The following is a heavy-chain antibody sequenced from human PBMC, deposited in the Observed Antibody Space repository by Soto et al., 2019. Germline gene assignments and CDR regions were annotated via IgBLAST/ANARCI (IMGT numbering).Heavy chain of an antibody. J-gene: IGHJ5*01. CDR1: RGSFSGGDYF. D-gene: IGHD1-26*01. Sequence: QVQLQESGPGLVKPSQTLSLTCTVSRGSFSGGDYFWGWIRQRPGMGLEWVGHIYFSGSTYYSPSLKSRVTILLDTSKMQCSLRVFSVTAADTAVYFCARGWTSGDPLGNWFDSWGQGTLVTVSA. CDR2: IYFSGST. V-gene: IGHV4-31*03. CDR3: ARGWTSGDPLGNWFDS.